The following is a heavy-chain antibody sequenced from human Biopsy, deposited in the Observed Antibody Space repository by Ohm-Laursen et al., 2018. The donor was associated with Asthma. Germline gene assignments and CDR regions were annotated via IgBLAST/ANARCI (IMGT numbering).Heavy chain of an antibody. D-gene: IGHD6-13*01. CDR1: GGYMRSGNYY. CDR2: IYYSGTT. J-gene: IGHJ6*02. CDR3: VRGSSSWHHGPFHYYYGLDV. Sequence: PSETLSLTWRLSNGSGGYMRSGNYYWGWIRQPPGKGLEWIGSIYYSGTTYYNPSLESRVTVSADTSKNQFSLKLTSVTAADTAVYYCVRGSSSWHHGPFHYYYGLDVWGQGTTATVSS. V-gene: IGHV4-39*01.